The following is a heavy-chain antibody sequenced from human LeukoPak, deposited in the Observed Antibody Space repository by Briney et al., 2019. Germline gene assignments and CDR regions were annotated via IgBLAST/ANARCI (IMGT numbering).Heavy chain of an antibody. CDR3: VKDRANWKDVLDY. CDR2: ITSNGGST. J-gene: IGHJ4*02. CDR1: GFTFSSYA. Sequence: GGSLRLSCSASGFTFSSYAMHWVRQAPGKGLEYVSAITSNGGSTYYADSVKGRFTISRDNSKNTLYLQMSSLRAEDTAVYYWVKDRANWKDVLDYWGQGTLVTVSS. D-gene: IGHD1-20*01. V-gene: IGHV3-64D*06.